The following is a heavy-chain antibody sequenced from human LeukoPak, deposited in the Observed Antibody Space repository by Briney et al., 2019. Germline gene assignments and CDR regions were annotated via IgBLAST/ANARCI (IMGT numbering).Heavy chain of an antibody. CDR3: ARGADSSGYYSIFYFDY. J-gene: IGHJ4*02. Sequence: SETLSLSCTVSGGSISSYYWNWIRQPPGKGLEWIGYIYYSGSTNYNPSLKSRVTISVDTSKNQFSLKLSSVTAADTAVYYCARGADSSGYYSIFYFDYWGQGTLVTVSS. D-gene: IGHD3-22*01. CDR2: IYYSGST. CDR1: GGSISSYY. V-gene: IGHV4-59*01.